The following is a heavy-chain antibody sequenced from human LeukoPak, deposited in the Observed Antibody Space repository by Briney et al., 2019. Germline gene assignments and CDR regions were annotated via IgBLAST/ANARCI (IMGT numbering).Heavy chain of an antibody. V-gene: IGHV7-4-1*02. CDR1: GYTFSTYA. CDR3: ARSGQWLANGNDY. D-gene: IGHD6-19*01. J-gene: IGHJ4*02. CDR2: INTNTGNP. Sequence: GASVKVSCKASGYTFSTYALNWVRQAPGQGLEWMGWINTNTGNPTYAQGFTGRFVFSLDTSVSTAYLQISSLKAEDTAVYYCARSGQWLANGNDYWGQGTLVTVSS.